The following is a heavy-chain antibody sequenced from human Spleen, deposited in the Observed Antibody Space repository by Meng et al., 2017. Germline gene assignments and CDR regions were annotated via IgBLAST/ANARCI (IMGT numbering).Heavy chain of an antibody. CDR1: GFTPRYNW. D-gene: IGHD3-10*01. V-gene: IGHV3-74*01. J-gene: IGHJ4*02. CDR3: VRDFGGESDF. CDR2: MNPEWTTI. Sequence: EVQLVESGGGSVQPGRSLRLSCAASGFTPRYNWMHWARQAPGKGLMWVARMNPEWTTISHAGSVMGRFTISRDIAKNTLYLEMHGLRVDDSALYFCVRDFGGESDFWGQGTLVTVSS.